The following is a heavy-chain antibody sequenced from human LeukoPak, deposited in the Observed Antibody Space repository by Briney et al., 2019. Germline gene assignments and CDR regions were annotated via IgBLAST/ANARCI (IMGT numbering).Heavy chain of an antibody. CDR2: FDPEDGET. J-gene: IGHJ4*02. CDR1: GYTLTELS. CDR3: AAERFLEWGDGY. V-gene: IGHV1-24*01. D-gene: IGHD3-3*01. Sequence: ASVKVSCXVSGYTLTELSMHWVRQAPGKGLEWMGGFDPEDGETTYARKFQGRVTMTEDTSTDTAYMELSSLRSEDTAVYYCAAERFLEWGDGYWGQGTLVTVSS.